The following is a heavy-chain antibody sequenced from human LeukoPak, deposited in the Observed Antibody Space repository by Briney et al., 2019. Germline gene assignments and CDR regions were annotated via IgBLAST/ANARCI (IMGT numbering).Heavy chain of an antibody. Sequence: ASVKVSCKASGYTFTSYYMHWVRQAPGQGLEWMGIINPSGGSTSYAQKFQGRVTMTRDTSTSTVYMELSRLRSDDTAVYYCARTYSGGWPYYYYYMDVWGKGTTVTVSS. J-gene: IGHJ6*03. D-gene: IGHD4-11*01. CDR2: INPSGGST. V-gene: IGHV1-46*01. CDR1: GYTFTSYY. CDR3: ARTYSGGWPYYYYYMDV.